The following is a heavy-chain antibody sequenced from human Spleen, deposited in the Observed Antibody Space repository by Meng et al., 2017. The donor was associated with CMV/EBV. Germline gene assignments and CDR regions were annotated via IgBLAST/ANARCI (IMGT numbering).Heavy chain of an antibody. CDR2: LNYSGGT. V-gene: IGHV4-34*01. CDR1: GGSFSDYY. Sequence: AVYGGSFSDYYWTWIRQPPGQGLEWIGELNYSGGTSYNPSLKSRVTISVDTSKSQFSLELASVTAADTAVYYCARGYQLLVLDCFDPWGQGTLVTVSS. CDR3: ARGYQLLVLDCFDP. J-gene: IGHJ5*02. D-gene: IGHD2-2*01.